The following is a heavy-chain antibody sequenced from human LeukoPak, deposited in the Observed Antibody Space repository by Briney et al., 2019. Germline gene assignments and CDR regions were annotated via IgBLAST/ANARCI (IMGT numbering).Heavy chain of an antibody. D-gene: IGHD5-24*01. CDR2: VFNGGSV. CDR1: GGSVSSSYYY. J-gene: IGHJ4*02. Sequence: SETLSLTCTVSGGSVSSSYYYWNWIRQPPGKGLEWIGYVFNGGSVNYNPSLQSRVTISVDTSKSQFSLKLTSVTTADTAVYYCAGLMAHLPLDYWGQGTLITVSS. CDR3: AGLMAHLPLDY. V-gene: IGHV4-61*01.